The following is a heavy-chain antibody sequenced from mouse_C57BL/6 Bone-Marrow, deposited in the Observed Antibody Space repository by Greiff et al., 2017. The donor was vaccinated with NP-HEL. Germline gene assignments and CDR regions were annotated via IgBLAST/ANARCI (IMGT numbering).Heavy chain of an antibody. Sequence: EVQVVESGGDLVKPGGSLKLSCAASGFTFSSYGMSWVRQTPDQRLEWVATISSGGSYTYYPDSVKGRFTISRANAKNTLYLQMSMLKSEYTAIYYCARQGGYHPAWFAYWGQGTPVTVSA. J-gene: IGHJ3*01. CDR3: ARQGGYHPAWFAY. CDR2: ISSGGSYT. V-gene: IGHV5-6*01. CDR1: GFTFSSYG. D-gene: IGHD1-1*02.